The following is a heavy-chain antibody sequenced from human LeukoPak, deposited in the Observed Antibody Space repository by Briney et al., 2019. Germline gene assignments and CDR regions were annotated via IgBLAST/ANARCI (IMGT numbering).Heavy chain of an antibody. CDR2: INNSGRN. CDR3: ARGIDGYSYGYYGY. V-gene: IGHV4-34*01. J-gene: IGHJ4*02. Sequence: SETLSLTCAVYGGSFSGYYWRWIRQPRGKGMEWIGEINNSGRNNYNPSLKSRVTISVDTSKNQFSLKLSSVTAADTAVYYCARGIDGYSYGYYGYWGQGTLVTVSS. CDR1: GGSFSGYY. D-gene: IGHD5-18*01.